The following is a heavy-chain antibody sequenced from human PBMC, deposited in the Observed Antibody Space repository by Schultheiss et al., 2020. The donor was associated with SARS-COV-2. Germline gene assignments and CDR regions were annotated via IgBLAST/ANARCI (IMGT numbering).Heavy chain of an antibody. J-gene: IGHJ4*02. CDR3: ARDLAVAATDY. CDR2: LNHSGST. CDR1: GGSISSSSYY. Sequence: SETLSLTCTVSGGSISSSSYYWSWIRQPPGKGLEWIGELNHSGSTNYNPSIKSRVTMSVDTSKNQFSLKLSSVTAADTAVYYCARDLAVAATDYWGQGTLVTVSS. V-gene: IGHV4-39*07. D-gene: IGHD6-19*01.